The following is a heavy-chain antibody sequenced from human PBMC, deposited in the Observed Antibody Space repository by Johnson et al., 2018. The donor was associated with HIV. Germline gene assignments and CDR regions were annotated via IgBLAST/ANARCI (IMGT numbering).Heavy chain of an antibody. Sequence: VQLVESGGGLVQPGRSLRVSCAASGFTFSSYGMHWVRQAPGKGLEWVAVIWYDGSNRYYADSVKGRFTISRDSSKNTLYLQMNSLRAEDTAVYYCTKCIWGSSLIDAFDIWGQGTMVTVSS. D-gene: IGHD6-13*01. J-gene: IGHJ3*02. CDR1: GFTFSSYG. CDR2: IWYDGSNR. CDR3: TKCIWGSSLIDAFDI. V-gene: IGHV3-33*06.